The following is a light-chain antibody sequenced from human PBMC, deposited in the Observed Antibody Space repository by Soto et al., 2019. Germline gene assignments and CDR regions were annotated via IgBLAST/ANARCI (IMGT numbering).Light chain of an antibody. Sequence: QTVVTQEPSFSVSPGGTVTFTCGLSSGSVSTNYYPAWYQQTPGQAPRTLIYNTNSRSSGVPDRFSGSILGNKAALTITGAQADDECDYYCILYMGGGISVFGGGTKLTVL. V-gene: IGLV8-61*01. CDR3: ILYMGGGISV. CDR1: SGSVSTNYY. CDR2: NTN. J-gene: IGLJ3*02.